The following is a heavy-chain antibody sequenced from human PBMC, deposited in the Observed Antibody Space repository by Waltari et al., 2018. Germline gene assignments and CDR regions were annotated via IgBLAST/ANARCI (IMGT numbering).Heavy chain of an antibody. D-gene: IGHD3-10*01. V-gene: IGHV4-34*01. Sequence: QVQLQQWGAGLLKPSETMSLTCAVYGGSFSGYYWSWIRQPPGKGLEWIGEINHSGSTNNNPALKGRVSISVETAKNQFSRKLSSVTAADTAVYYCARGYDYGSGSYYKPEYFQHWGQGTLVTVSS. J-gene: IGHJ1*01. CDR2: INHSGST. CDR3: ARGYDYGSGSYYKPEYFQH. CDR1: GGSFSGYY.